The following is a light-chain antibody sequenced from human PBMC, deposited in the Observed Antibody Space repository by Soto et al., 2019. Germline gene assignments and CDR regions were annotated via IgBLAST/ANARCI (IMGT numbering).Light chain of an antibody. CDR3: QQYNNWPPIT. CDR1: QSVSSK. J-gene: IGKJ5*01. V-gene: IGKV3D-15*01. Sequence: EIVMTQSPATLSVSPGERATLSCRASQSVSSKLAWYQQKPGQAPRLLIHGASTRATGIPARFTGSGSGTEFTLTISSLQSEDFAVYYCQQYNNWPPITFGHGTRLEIK. CDR2: GAS.